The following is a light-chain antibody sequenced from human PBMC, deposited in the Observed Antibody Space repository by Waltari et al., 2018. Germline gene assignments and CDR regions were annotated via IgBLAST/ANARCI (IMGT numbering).Light chain of an antibody. V-gene: IGLV2-14*03. Sequence: QSALTQPASVSGSPGQSITVSCTGTSNDVGAYNYVPWYQQHPGKVPKLMIYDVTKRPSGISYRFSGSKSGNTASLTISGLQAEDEADYYCSSYTTDSTYVFGTGTKVTVL. CDR3: SSYTTDSTYV. J-gene: IGLJ1*01. CDR1: SNDVGAYNY. CDR2: DVT.